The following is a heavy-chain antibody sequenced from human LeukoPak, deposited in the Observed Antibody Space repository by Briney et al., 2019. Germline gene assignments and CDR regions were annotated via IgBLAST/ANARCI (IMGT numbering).Heavy chain of an antibody. CDR3: ARKGYYYGSGRRYYYFDY. V-gene: IGHV4-34*01. CDR1: GGCLSGYY. Sequence: SETLILTCAVYGGCLSGYYWSWIRQPPGKGLEWIGENNHSGSTNYNPSLKSRVTISVDTSKNQFSLKLSSVTAADTAVYYCARKGYYYGSGRRYYYFDYWGQGTLVTVSS. D-gene: IGHD3-10*01. CDR2: NNHSGST. J-gene: IGHJ4*02.